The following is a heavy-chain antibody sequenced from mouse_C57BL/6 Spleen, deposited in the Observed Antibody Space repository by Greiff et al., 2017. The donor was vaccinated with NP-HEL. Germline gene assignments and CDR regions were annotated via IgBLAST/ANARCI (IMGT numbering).Heavy chain of an antibody. CDR3: ARNPFTTVGDWYFDV. CDR2: IDPSDSET. D-gene: IGHD1-1*01. Sequence: QVQLQQPGAELVRPGSSVKLSCKASGYTFTSYWMHWVKQRPIQGLEWIGNIDPSDSETHYNQKFKDKATLTVDKSSSTAYMQLSSLTSEDSAVYYCARNPFTTVGDWYFDVWGTGTTVTVSS. V-gene: IGHV1-52*01. CDR1: GYTFTSYW. J-gene: IGHJ1*03.